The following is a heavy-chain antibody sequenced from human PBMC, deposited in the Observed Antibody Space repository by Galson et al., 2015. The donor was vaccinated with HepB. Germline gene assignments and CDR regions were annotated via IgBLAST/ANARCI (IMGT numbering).Heavy chain of an antibody. V-gene: IGHV1-69*13. CDR1: GGTFSSYA. D-gene: IGHD2-21*02. CDR3: ARTEAYCGGDCYKYYYGMDV. J-gene: IGHJ6*02. Sequence: SVKVSCKASGGTFSSYAISWVRQAPGQGLEWMGGIIPIFGTANYAQKFQGRVTITADESTSTAYMELSSLRSEDTAVYYCARTEAYCGGDCYKYYYGMDVWGQGTTVTVSS. CDR2: IIPIFGTA.